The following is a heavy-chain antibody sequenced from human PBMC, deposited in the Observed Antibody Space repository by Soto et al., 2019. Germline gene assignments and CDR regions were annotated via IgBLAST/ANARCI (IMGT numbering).Heavy chain of an antibody. V-gene: IGHV3-23*01. CDR2: ISGSGGST. D-gene: IGHD6-6*01. CDR1: GFTFSRYA. J-gene: IGHJ5*02. CDR3: AKDEYSTSSSDFDP. Sequence: EVQLLESGGGLVQPGGSLRLSCAASGFTFSRYAMSWVRQAPGKGLEWVSSISGSGGSTYYADSVKGRFTISKNNSKNPLYLQPNSVGVDAKDVYYCAKDEYSTSSSDFDPWGQGTLVTVSS.